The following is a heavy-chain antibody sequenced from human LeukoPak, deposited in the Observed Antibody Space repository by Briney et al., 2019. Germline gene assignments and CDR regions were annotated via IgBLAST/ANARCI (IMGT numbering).Heavy chain of an antibody. CDR1: GFTVSNNY. Sequence: GGSLRLSCAVSGFTVSNNYMSWVRQAPGKGLEWVSVIYSGGSTYYADSVKGRFTISRDNSKNTLYLQMHSLRAEDTAVYYCARGVVDSSGYRYYFDYWGQGTLVTVSS. V-gene: IGHV3-53*01. J-gene: IGHJ4*02. CDR3: ARGVVDSSGYRYYFDY. D-gene: IGHD3-22*01. CDR2: IYSGGST.